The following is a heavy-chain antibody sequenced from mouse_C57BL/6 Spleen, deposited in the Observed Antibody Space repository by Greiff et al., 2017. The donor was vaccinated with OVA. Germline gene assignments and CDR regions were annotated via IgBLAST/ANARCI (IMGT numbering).Heavy chain of an antibody. D-gene: IGHD3-2*02. J-gene: IGHJ4*01. CDR1: GFNIKDDY. CDR3: TTYSSGYVLYAMDY. Sequence: EVQLQQSGAELVRPGASVKLSCTASGFNIKDDYMHWVKQRPEQGLEWIGWIDPENGDTEYASKFQGKATITADTSSNTAYLQLSSLTSEDTAVYYCTTYSSGYVLYAMDYWGQGTSVTVSS. CDR2: IDPENGDT. V-gene: IGHV14-4*01.